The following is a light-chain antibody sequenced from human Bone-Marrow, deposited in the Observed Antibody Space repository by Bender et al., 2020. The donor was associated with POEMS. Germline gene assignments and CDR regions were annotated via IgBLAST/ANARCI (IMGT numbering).Light chain of an antibody. CDR3: CSYTSSTVL. Sequence: QSALTQPASVSGSPGQSITISCTGTSSDVGGYDYVSWYQQHPGKVPKLVIYYVSIRPSGISDRFSGSKSGNTASLTISGIQAEDEADYYCCSYTSSTVLFGGGTKLTVL. CDR1: SSDVGGYDY. J-gene: IGLJ2*01. V-gene: IGLV2-14*03. CDR2: YVS.